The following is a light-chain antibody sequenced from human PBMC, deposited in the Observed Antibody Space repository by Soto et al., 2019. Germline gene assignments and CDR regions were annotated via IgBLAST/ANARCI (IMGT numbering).Light chain of an antibody. CDR3: PQYDRSKT. Sequence: EIVLTQSPGTLSLSPGERATLSCRASQSLTRSYLAWYQQRPGQAPRLLIYAASSRATCIPDRFSGSGAGPVVTLTLSSLEAEEFVVCYCPQYDRSKTFGHGTRLEI. V-gene: IGKV3-20*01. CDR1: QSLTRSY. CDR2: AAS. J-gene: IGKJ1*01.